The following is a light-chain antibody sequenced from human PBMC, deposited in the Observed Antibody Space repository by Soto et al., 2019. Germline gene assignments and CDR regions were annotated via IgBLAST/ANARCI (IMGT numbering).Light chain of an antibody. V-gene: IGKV3D-20*02. CDR1: QSVSSSY. CDR2: GAS. CDR3: QQRSSCPLT. J-gene: IGKJ4*01. Sequence: VFTQSPGTASLSPGERATRSCRASQSVSSSYLAWYQQKSGLAPRLLIYGASSRATGIPDRFSGSGSGTDFTLTISSLEPEDFAVYYCQQRSSCPLTFGGGTKVDIK.